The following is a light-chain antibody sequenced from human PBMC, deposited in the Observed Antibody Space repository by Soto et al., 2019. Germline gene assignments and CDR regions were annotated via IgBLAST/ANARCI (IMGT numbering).Light chain of an antibody. CDR3: QQYNNWPRT. CDR2: GTS. J-gene: IGKJ1*01. CDR1: QSVSSN. Sequence: DIVMTHSPATLSVSPGERTTLSCRASQSVSSNLAWYQQKPGQAPRLLIYGTSTRATGVPARFSGSGSGTEFTLTISSLQSEDFAVYYCQQYNNWPRTFGQGTKVDI. V-gene: IGKV3-15*01.